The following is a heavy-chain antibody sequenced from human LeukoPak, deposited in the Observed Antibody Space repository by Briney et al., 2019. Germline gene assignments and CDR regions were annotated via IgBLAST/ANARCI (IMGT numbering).Heavy chain of an antibody. CDR1: GYTFTSYG. Sequence: ASVKVSCKASGYTFTSYGISWVRQAPGQGLEWMGWISAYNGNTNYAQKLQGRVIMTTDTSTSTAYMELRSLRSDDTAVYYCARILRGYCSGGSCYDFDYWGQGTLVTVSS. V-gene: IGHV1-18*04. CDR2: ISAYNGNT. J-gene: IGHJ4*02. D-gene: IGHD2-15*01. CDR3: ARILRGYCSGGSCYDFDY.